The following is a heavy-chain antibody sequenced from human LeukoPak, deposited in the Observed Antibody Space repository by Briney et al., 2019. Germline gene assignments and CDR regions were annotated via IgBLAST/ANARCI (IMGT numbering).Heavy chain of an antibody. CDR2: ISYDGSNK. V-gene: IGHV3-30-3*01. J-gene: IGHJ4*02. D-gene: IGHD3-10*01. CDR3: ARPLLWFGEKPDFDY. CDR1: GFTFSSYA. Sequence: GGSLRLSCAASGFTFSSYAMHWVRQAPGKGLEWVAVISYDGSNKYYADSVKGRFTISRDNSKNTLYLQMNSLRAEDTAVYYCARPLLWFGEKPDFDYWGQGTLVTVSS.